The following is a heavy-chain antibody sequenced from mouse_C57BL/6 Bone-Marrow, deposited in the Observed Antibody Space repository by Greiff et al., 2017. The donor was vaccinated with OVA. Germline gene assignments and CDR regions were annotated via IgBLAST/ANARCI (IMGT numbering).Heavy chain of an antibody. J-gene: IGHJ1*03. CDR2: IYWDDDK. Sequence: QVTLKESGPGILQSSQTLSLTCSFSGSSLSTSGMGVSWIGQPSGKGLEWLAHIYWDDDKRYNPSLKSRLTISKDTSRNQVFLKITSVDTADTATYYCARRGYYYGNLYWYFDVWGTGTTVTVSS. V-gene: IGHV8-12*01. CDR1: GSSLSTSGMG. CDR3: ARRGYYYGNLYWYFDV. D-gene: IGHD2-1*01.